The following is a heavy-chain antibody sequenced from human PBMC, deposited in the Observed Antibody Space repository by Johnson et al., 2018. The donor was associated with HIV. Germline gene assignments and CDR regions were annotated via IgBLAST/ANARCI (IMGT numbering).Heavy chain of an antibody. CDR1: GFTFDDFA. Sequence: EVQLVESGGGVVRPGGSLRLSCAASGFTFDDFAMHWVRLVPGKGLEWVSGLTWNSDTLGYGDSVQGRFSLSSHNAKPSLYLQMNRLRPEDTAIYYRAKDVAKFYSAFHVWGQGTKVTVSS. CDR3: AKDVAKFYSAFHV. J-gene: IGHJ3*01. CDR2: LTWNSDTL. D-gene: IGHD3-9*01. V-gene: IGHV3-9*01.